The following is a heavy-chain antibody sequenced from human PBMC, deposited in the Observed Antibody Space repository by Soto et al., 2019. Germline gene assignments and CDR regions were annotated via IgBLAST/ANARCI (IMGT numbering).Heavy chain of an antibody. Sequence: GSLRLSCAASGFTFSSYSMTWVRQAPGKGLEWVSYISSSSSTIYYADSVKGRFTISRDNAKNSLYLQMNRLRAEDTAVYYCARGSDPYSFDFWGQGTLVTVSS. V-gene: IGHV3-48*01. CDR2: ISSSSSTI. CDR3: ARGSDPYSFDF. D-gene: IGHD2-21*02. CDR1: GFTFSSYS. J-gene: IGHJ4*02.